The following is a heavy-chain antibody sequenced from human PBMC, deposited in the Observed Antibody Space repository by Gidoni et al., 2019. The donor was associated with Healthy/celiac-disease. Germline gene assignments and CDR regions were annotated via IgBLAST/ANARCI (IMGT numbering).Heavy chain of an antibody. CDR2: ISDSGGST. J-gene: IGHJ4*02. CDR3: ATGVYGDSLGAHY. CDR1: GFTFSNYA. V-gene: IGHV3-23*01. D-gene: IGHD4-17*01. Sequence: EVQLLESGGGLVQPGGSLRLSCAASGFTFSNYAMSWVRQAPGKGLEWVSGISDSGGSTYCADSVKGRFTISRDNSKNTLYLQMNSLRAEDTAVYYCATGVYGDSLGAHYWGQGTLVTVSS.